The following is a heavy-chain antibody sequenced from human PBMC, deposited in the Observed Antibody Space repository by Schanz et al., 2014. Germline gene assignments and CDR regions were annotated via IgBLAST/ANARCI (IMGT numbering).Heavy chain of an antibody. CDR2: ISSSGTTI. CDR3: ASPSGYSDYGTYFDF. Sequence: EVQLVESGGGVVQPGRSLRLSCAASGFAFSSYSMNWVRQAPGKGLEWVSYISSSGTTIYYADSVEGRFTISRDNSRNTLYLQMNSLRTEDTAVYYCASPSGYSDYGTYFDFWRQGTLVTVSS. V-gene: IGHV3-48*01. J-gene: IGHJ4*02. D-gene: IGHD5-12*01. CDR1: GFAFSSYS.